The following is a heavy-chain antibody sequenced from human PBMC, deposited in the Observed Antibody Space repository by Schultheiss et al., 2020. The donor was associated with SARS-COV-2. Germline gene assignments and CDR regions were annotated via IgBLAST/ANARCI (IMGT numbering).Heavy chain of an antibody. CDR2: IIPIFGTA. CDR3: AAGVSIAAAVPYYYGMDV. V-gene: IGHV1-69*05. Sequence: SVKVSCKASGGTFSSYAISWVRQAPGQGLEWMGGIIPIFGTANYAQKFQERVTITRDMSTSTAYMELSSLRSEDTAVYYCAAGVSIAAAVPYYYGMDVWGQGTTVTVSS. J-gene: IGHJ6*02. D-gene: IGHD6-13*01. CDR1: GGTFSSYA.